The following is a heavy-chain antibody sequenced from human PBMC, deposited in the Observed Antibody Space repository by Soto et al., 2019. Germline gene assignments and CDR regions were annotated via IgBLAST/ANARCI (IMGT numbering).Heavy chain of an antibody. J-gene: IGHJ4*02. CDR1: GLTFSTYA. V-gene: IGHV3-23*01. CDR2: ISGNGANT. D-gene: IGHD3-10*01. Sequence: EVQLLGSGGGLVQPGGSLRLSCAASGLTFSTYAMSWVRQAPGKGLEWVSSISGNGANTYYTDSVKGRFVISRDNSKNTLFLQMTSLSAEDTALYYCAKDRPNYCGSGGGYYKAGGDYWGQGTLVTVSS. CDR3: AKDRPNYCGSGGGYYKAGGDY.